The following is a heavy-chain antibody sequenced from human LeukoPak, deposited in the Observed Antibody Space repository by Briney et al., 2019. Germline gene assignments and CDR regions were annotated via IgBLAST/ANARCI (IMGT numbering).Heavy chain of an antibody. CDR3: TRHVPPNYYDSSGYYGY. J-gene: IGHJ4*02. CDR1: GFTFSGSA. Sequence: GGSLRLSCAASGFTFSGSAMHRVRQASGKGLEWVGRIRSKANSYATAYAASVKGRFTISRDDSKNTAYLQMNSLKTEDTAVYYCTRHVPPNYYDSSGYYGYWGQGTLVTVSS. V-gene: IGHV3-73*01. CDR2: IRSKANSYAT. D-gene: IGHD3-22*01.